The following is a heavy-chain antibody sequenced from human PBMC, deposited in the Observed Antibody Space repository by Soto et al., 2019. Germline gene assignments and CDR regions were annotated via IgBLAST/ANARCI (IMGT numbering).Heavy chain of an antibody. CDR1: GFTFSSYS. D-gene: IGHD2-15*01. J-gene: IGHJ3*02. Sequence: GGSLRLSCAASGFTFSSYSMNWVRRAPGKGLEWVSYISSSSSTIYYADSVKGRFTISRDNAKNSLYLQMNSLRAEDTAVYYCARVVVVAEVDAFDIWGQGTMVTVSS. CDR3: ARVVVVAEVDAFDI. CDR2: ISSSSSTI. V-gene: IGHV3-48*01.